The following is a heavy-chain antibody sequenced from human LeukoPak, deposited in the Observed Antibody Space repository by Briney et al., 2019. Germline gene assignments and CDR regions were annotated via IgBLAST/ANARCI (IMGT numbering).Heavy chain of an antibody. V-gene: IGHV1-18*01. D-gene: IGHD2-15*01. CDR1: GYTFTRHG. CDR2: ISAYNGNT. CDR3: ARYWEGNRYLAANTYNWFDP. Sequence: ASVKVSCKASGYTFTRHGINWVRQAPGQGLEWMGWISAYNGNTNYAQKLQGRVTMTTDTSTSTAYMELRSLRSDDTAVYYCARYWEGNRYLAANTYNWFDPWGQGTLVTVSS. J-gene: IGHJ5*02.